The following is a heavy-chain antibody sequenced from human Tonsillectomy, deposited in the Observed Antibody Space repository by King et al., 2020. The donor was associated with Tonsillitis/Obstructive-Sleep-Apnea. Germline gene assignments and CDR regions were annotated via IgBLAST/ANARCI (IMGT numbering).Heavy chain of an antibody. V-gene: IGHV3-23*04. CDR3: AKASGVIWYSSSSYFFDY. CDR2: INGSGGRT. CDR1: GFTFSNYA. D-gene: IGHD6-6*01. J-gene: IGHJ4*02. Sequence: EVQLVESGGGLVQPGGSLRLSCAASGFTFSNYAMNWVRQAPGKGLEWVSEINGSGGRTDYADSVKGRFTISRDNSKNTLYLQMNSLRAEDTAVYFCAKASGVIWYSSSSYFFDYWGQGTLVTVSS.